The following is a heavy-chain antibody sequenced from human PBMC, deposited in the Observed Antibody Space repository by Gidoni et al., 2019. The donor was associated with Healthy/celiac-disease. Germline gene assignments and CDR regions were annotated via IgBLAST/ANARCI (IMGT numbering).Heavy chain of an antibody. V-gene: IGHV4-34*01. CDR3: ARVIRSSSWGYFDY. D-gene: IGHD6-13*01. CDR1: GGSFSGYY. J-gene: IGHJ4*02. CDR2: INHSGST. Sequence: QVQLQQWGAGLLKPSETLSLTCAVYGGSFSGYYWSWIRQPPGKGLEWIGEINHSGSTNYNPSLKSRVTISVDTSKNQFSLKLSSVTAADTAVYYCARVIRSSSWGYFDYWGQGTLVTVSS.